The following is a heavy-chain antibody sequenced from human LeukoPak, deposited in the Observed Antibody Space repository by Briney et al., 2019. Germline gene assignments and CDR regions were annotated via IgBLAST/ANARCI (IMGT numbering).Heavy chain of an antibody. J-gene: IGHJ3*02. Sequence: PGGSLRLSCAASGFTFSSYSMNWVHQAPGKGLEWVSYISSSGSTIYYADSVKGRFTISRDNAKNSLYLQMNSLRAEDTAVYYCASRRRARAFDIWGQGTMVTVSS. CDR3: ASRRRARAFDI. CDR2: ISSSGSTI. CDR1: GFTFSSYS. V-gene: IGHV3-48*04.